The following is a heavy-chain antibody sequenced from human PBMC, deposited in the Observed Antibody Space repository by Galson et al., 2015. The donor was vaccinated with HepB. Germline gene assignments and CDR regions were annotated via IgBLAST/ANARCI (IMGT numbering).Heavy chain of an antibody. D-gene: IGHD3-9*01. CDR1: GDSVSSNSAA. V-gene: IGHV6-1*01. Sequence: CAISGDSVSSNSAAWNWIRQSPSRGLEWLGRTYYRSKWYNDYAVSVKSRITINPDTSKNQFSLQLNSVTPEDTAVYYYAREVRYFDWFDAFDIWGQGTMVTVSS. CDR2: TYYRSKWYN. J-gene: IGHJ3*02. CDR3: AREVRYFDWFDAFDI.